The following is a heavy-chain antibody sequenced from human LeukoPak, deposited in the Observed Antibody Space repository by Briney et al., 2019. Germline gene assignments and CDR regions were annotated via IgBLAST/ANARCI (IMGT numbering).Heavy chain of an antibody. V-gene: IGHV1-18*01. CDR3: ARTPYRPDYFDY. CDR2: ISAYNGNT. D-gene: IGHD2-15*01. Sequence: ASVKVSCKASGYTFTSYGISWVRQAPGQGLEWMGWISAYNGNTNYAQKLQGRVTMTTDTSTSTAYMELRSLRSDDTAVYYCARTPYRPDYFDYWGQGSLVTVSS. J-gene: IGHJ4*02. CDR1: GYTFTSYG.